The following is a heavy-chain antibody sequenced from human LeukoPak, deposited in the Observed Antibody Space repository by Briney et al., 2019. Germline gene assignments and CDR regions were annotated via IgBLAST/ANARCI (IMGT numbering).Heavy chain of an antibody. CDR1: GGSFSGYY. J-gene: IGHJ4*02. Sequence: SETLSLTCAVYGGSFSGYYWSWIRQPPGKGLEWIGEINHSGSTNYNPSLKSRVTISVDTSKNQFSLKLSSVTAADTAVSYCASTRLPTVTSYYFDYWGQGTLVTVSS. V-gene: IGHV4-34*01. D-gene: IGHD4-17*01. CDR3: ASTRLPTVTSYYFDY. CDR2: INHSGST.